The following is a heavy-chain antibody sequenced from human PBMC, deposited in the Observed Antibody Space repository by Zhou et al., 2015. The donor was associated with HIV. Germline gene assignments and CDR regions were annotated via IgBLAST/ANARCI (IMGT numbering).Heavy chain of an antibody. CDR3: ASRVVQGVPTWYFDL. CDR1: GGTFSSYA. V-gene: IGHV1-69*01. J-gene: IGHJ2*01. Sequence: QVQLVQSGAEVKKPGSSVKVSCKASGGTFSSYAISWVRQAPGQGLEWMGGIIPIFGTANYAQKFQGRVTITADESTSTAYMELSSLRSEDTAVYYCASRVVQGVPTWYFDLWGRGTLVTVSS. D-gene: IGHD3-10*01. CDR2: IIPIFGTA.